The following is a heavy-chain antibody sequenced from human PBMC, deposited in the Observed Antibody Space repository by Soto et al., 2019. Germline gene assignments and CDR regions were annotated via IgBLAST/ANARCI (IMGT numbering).Heavy chain of an antibody. Sequence: SETLSLTCAVHGGSFSGHYWTWIRQPPGKGLEWVGEITRSGNTNYNPSLKSRVTISVDTSKNQFSLKLSSVTAADTAVYYCTCNYYDFWSGYYSVGYFDYWAQGTPVTVSS. CDR2: ITRSGNT. V-gene: IGHV4-34*01. D-gene: IGHD3-3*01. CDR3: TCNYYDFWSGYYSVGYFDY. J-gene: IGHJ4*02. CDR1: GGSFSGHY.